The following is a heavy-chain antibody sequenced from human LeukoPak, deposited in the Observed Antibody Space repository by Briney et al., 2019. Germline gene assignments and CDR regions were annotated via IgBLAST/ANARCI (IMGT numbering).Heavy chain of an antibody. Sequence: GGSLRLSCAASGFKFDDYGMDWVRQAPGKGLEWVSRINWNGGSTGYADSAKGRFTISRDNAKNSLYLQMNSLRAEDTAFYYCAREHGAGSYGSYYYYYMAVWGKGTTVIVSS. J-gene: IGHJ6*03. V-gene: IGHV3-20*04. CDR3: AREHGAGSYGSYYYYYMAV. CDR1: GFKFDDYG. CDR2: INWNGGST. D-gene: IGHD3-10*01.